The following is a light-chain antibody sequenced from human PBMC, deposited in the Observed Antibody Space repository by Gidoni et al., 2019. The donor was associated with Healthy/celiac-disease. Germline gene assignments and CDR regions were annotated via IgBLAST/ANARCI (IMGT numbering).Light chain of an antibody. J-gene: IGKJ3*01. CDR2: KAS. CDR1: QSISSW. CDR3: QQNNSYLT. V-gene: IGKV1-5*03. Sequence: DIQLTQSPSTLSASVGDRVTITCRASQSISSWLAWYQQKPGKAPKLLNYKASSLESGVPSRFSGSGSGTEFTLTSSSLQPDDFAAYYCQQNNSYLTFGPGTKVDIK.